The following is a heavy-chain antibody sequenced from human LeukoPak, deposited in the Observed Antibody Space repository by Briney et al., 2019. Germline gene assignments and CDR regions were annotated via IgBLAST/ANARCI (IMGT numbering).Heavy chain of an antibody. CDR1: GASMSGQH. CDR2: MYDTRST. D-gene: IGHD5-18*01. V-gene: IGHV4-59*11. Sequence: SETLSLTCTVSGASMSGQHWSWIRQAPGKGLEWIGYMYDTRSTKDNPSLKSRVTLSADTSKNQFSLRLSSVTAADTAVYYCATIKRGNIFGYFDFWGQGILVTVSS. CDR3: ATIKRGNIFGYFDF. J-gene: IGHJ4*02.